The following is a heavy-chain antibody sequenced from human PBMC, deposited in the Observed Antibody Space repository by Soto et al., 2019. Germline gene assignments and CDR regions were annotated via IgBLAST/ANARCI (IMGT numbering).Heavy chain of an antibody. J-gene: IGHJ6*02. CDR2: IFYSGST. V-gene: IGHV4-30-4*01. CDR3: ASVGATLPYYYYGIDV. D-gene: IGHD1-26*01. Sequence: SETLSLTCTVSGGSISPGDYYWSWIRQPPGKGLEWVGYIFYSGSTYYNPSLKSRVTISLDTSRNQFSLRLNSVTAADTAVYFCASVGATLPYYYYGIDVWGQGTTVTVSS. CDR1: GGSISPGDYY.